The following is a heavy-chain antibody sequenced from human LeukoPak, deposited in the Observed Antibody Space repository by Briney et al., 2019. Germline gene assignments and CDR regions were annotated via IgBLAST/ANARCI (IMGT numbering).Heavy chain of an antibody. D-gene: IGHD4/OR15-4a*01. V-gene: IGHV3-48*02. CDR3: ARDSGTVGPHTSAIYDH. CDR1: GFTASSNY. CDR2: ISSSGSTI. J-gene: IGHJ5*02. Sequence: KTGGSLRLSCAASGFTASSNYMSWVRQAPGKGLEWVSFISSSGSTIYYADSVKGRFTISRDNAKNSLYLQVNSLRDEDTALYYCARDSGTVGPHTSAIYDHWGQGTLVTVSS.